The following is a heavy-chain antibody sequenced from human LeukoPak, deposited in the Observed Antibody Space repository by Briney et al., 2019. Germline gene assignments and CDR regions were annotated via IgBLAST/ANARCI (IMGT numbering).Heavy chain of an antibody. CDR1: GFTFSNFA. CDR2: ITGGADGT. CDR3: AKIATGAFDI. Sequence: PGGSLRLSCAASGFTFSNFAMSWVRQAPGRGLEWVSDITGGADGTYYAGSVKGRFTISRDNSKNTLFLHMNTLRAEDTAVYYCAKIATGAFDIWGQGTMVTVSS. J-gene: IGHJ3*02. D-gene: IGHD2-21*01. V-gene: IGHV3-23*01.